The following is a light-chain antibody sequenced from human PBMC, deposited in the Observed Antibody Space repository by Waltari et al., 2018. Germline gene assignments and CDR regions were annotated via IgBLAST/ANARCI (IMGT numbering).Light chain of an antibody. CDR2: FVS. V-gene: IGKV2-28*01. Sequence: EPASISCRSSQSLLHSSGNTFLDWYLQKPGQAPQLLIYFVSNRASGVPDRFSGSGSGTDFTLKISRVEAEDVGVYFCMQARQTPWTFGQGTKVEIK. CDR3: MQARQTPWT. J-gene: IGKJ1*01. CDR1: QSLLHSSGNTF.